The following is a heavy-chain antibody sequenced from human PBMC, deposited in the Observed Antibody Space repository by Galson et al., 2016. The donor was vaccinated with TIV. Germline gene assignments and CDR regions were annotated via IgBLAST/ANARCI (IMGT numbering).Heavy chain of an antibody. CDR1: GGAINSDSFY. J-gene: IGHJ4*02. CDR2: ISTTGTT. D-gene: IGHD6-13*01. V-gene: IGHV4-61*09. CDR3: ARGLTSSSWSRYYFDY. Sequence: LSLTCSVSGGAINSDSFYWSWLRQPAGKGLGWIGYISTTGTTNYNTSPKSRLTISLDPSKNQLSLRLTSVAAADTAVYYCARGLTSSSWSRYYFDYWGQGTLVTVSS.